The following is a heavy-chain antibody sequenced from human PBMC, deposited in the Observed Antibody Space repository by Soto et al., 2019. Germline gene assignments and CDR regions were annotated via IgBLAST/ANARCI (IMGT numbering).Heavy chain of an antibody. CDR3: ARDVYYDFWSVFNTHPYYFDD. CDR2: ISDDGSNT. V-gene: IGHV3-30-3*01. Sequence: QVQLVESGGGVVQPGRSLRLSCAASGFTFSRHTMHWVRQAPGKGLEWVAAISDDGSNTYYADSVKGRFTISRDNSKNTLYLQMNSLSSEDTAVHHCARDVYYDFWSVFNTHPYYFDDWGQGTLVTVSS. D-gene: IGHD3-3*01. J-gene: IGHJ4*02. CDR1: GFTFSRHT.